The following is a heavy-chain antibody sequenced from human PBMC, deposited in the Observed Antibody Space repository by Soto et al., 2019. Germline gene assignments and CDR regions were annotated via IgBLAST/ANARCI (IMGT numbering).Heavy chain of an antibody. CDR3: VRDYNYACDY. Sequence: EVQLLESGGGLVQPGGSLRLSCAVSGFTFSSFAMSWVRQAPGKGLGWVSVISSSGGTTYYADSVKGRFTISRDNSKNTLYLQMNSLRAEDTAVYYCVRDYNYACDYWGQGTLVTVSS. J-gene: IGHJ4*02. CDR2: ISSSGGTT. CDR1: GFTFSSFA. V-gene: IGHV3-23*01. D-gene: IGHD3-16*01.